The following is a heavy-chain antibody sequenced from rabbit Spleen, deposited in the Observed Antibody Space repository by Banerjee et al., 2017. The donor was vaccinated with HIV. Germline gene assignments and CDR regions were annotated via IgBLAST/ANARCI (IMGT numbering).Heavy chain of an antibody. CDR2: IYPGSGGT. V-gene: IGHV1S45*01. Sequence: QEQLVESGGGLVQPERSLTLTCTASGFSFSSSYWICWVRQAPGKGLEWIGCIYPGSGGTHYASRAKGRLTISKTSSTTMTLQMTSLTAADTATYFCARSDTGNWVTFNLWGQGTLVTVS. J-gene: IGHJ4*01. CDR3: ARSDTGNWVTFNL. CDR1: GFSFSSSYW. D-gene: IGHD7-1*01.